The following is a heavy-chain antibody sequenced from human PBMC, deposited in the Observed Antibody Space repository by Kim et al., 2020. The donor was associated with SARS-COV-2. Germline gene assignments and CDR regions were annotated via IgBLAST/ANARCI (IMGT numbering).Heavy chain of an antibody. CDR1: GFAVSSKY. CDR3: ASRKAAVGTGYDC. D-gene: IGHD1-26*01. J-gene: IGHJ4*02. CDR2: IYIADRA. V-gene: IGHV3-53*01. Sequence: GGSLRLSCTASGFAVSSKYMSWVHQAPGKGLEWVSVIYIADRAYYADSVKGRLTISRDNSKNTLYLQMSSMRGADTDVYYCASRKAAVGTGYDCWGQG.